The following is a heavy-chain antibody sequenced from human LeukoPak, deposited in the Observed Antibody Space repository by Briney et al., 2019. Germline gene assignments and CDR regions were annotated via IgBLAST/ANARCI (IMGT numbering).Heavy chain of an antibody. CDR3: ARDLNPCSSTSCYQTRGLHYYYYGMDV. D-gene: IGHD2-2*01. CDR1: GFTFSSYS. Sequence: PGGSLRLSSAASGFTFSSYSMTWVRQAPGKGLEWVSSISSSSSYIYYADPVKGRFTISRDNAKNSLYLQMNSLRAEDTAAYYCARDLNPCSSTSCYQTRGLHYYYYGMDVWGQGTTVTVSS. CDR2: ISSSSSYI. J-gene: IGHJ6*02. V-gene: IGHV3-21*04.